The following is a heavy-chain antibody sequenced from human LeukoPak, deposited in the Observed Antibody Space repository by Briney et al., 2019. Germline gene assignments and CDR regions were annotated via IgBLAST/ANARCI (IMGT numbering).Heavy chain of an antibody. CDR2: IKEDSSEK. CDR1: GFTFNTYW. D-gene: IGHD1-1*01. J-gene: IGHJ4*02. V-gene: IGHV3-7*01. CDR3: ARTTHTDY. Sequence: PGGSLRLSCAASGFTFNTYWMTWVRQAPGKGLEWVATIKEDSSEKYYVDSVGGRFTISRDNAENSLYLQMNSLRVEDTAVYYCARTTHTDYWGQGTLVTVSS.